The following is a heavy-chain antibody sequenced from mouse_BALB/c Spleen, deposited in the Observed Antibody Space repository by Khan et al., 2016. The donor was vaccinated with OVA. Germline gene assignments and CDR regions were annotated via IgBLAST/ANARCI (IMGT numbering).Heavy chain of an antibody. J-gene: IGHJ3*01. D-gene: IGHD2-14*01. Sequence: EVQLQESGPSLVKPSQTLSLTCSVTGDSITSGYWNWIRKFPGNKLEYMGYMIYSGNTYYNPSLKSRISISRHTSKSQYYRQLNSVTTEDTATYDCAKSASTYAFAYWGQGTLVTVSA. CDR2: MIYSGNT. V-gene: IGHV3-8*02. CDR1: GDSITSGY. CDR3: AKSASTYAFAY.